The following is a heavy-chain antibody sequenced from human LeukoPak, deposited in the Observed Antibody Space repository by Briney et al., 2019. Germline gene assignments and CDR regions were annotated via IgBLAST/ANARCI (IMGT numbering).Heavy chain of an antibody. CDR3: ASLKNYYDSSGYLVTDAFDI. CDR1: GGTFSSYD. V-gene: IGHV1-69*06. D-gene: IGHD3-22*01. Sequence: ASVKVSCKASGGTFSSYDISWVRQAPGQGLEWMGGIIPIFGTANYAQKFQGRVTITADKNTNTAYMELSSLRSEDTAVYYCASLKNYYDSSGYLVTDAFDIWGQGTMVTVSS. J-gene: IGHJ3*02. CDR2: IIPIFGTA.